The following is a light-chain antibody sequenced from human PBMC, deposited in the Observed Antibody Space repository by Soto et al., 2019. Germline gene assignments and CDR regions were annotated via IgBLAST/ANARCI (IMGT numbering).Light chain of an antibody. J-gene: IGKJ1*01. V-gene: IGKV3-20*01. Sequence: EIVLTQSPGTLSLSPGERATLSCIASQSVSISYLAWYQQKPGQAPRLLIYGASSRATGIPDRFSGSGSGTDFTLTISRLEPEDFAVYYCQQYGSSPSTFGQGTKVDIK. CDR3: QQYGSSPST. CDR1: QSVSISY. CDR2: GAS.